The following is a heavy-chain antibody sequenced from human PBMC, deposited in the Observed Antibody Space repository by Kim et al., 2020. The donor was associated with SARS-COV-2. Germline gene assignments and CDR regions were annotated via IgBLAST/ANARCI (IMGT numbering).Heavy chain of an antibody. CDR1: GFTFGDYA. CDR3: TRDGDGYIDY. J-gene: IGHJ4*02. D-gene: IGHD7-27*01. V-gene: IGHV3-49*04. CDR2: IRSKAYGGTT. Sequence: GGSLRLSCTASGFTFGDYAMSWVRQAPGKGLEWVGFIRSKAYGGTTEYAASVKGRFTISRDDSKSIAYLQMNSLKTEDTAVYYCTRDGDGYIDYCGQGTLVTVSS.